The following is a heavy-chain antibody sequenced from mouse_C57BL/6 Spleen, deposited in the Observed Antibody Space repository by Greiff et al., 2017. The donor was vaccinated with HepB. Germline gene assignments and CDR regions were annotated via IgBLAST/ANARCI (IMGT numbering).Heavy chain of an antibody. V-gene: IGHV1-82*01. D-gene: IGHD6-1*01. CDR3: AREGPLYFDY. J-gene: IGHJ2*01. Sequence: VQLQQSGPELVKPGASVKISCKASGYAFSSSWMNWVKQRPGKGLEWIGRIYPGDGDTNYNGKFKGKATLTADKSSSTAYMQLSSLTSEDSAVYFCAREGPLYFDYWGQGTTLTVSS. CDR1: GYAFSSSW. CDR2: IYPGDGDT.